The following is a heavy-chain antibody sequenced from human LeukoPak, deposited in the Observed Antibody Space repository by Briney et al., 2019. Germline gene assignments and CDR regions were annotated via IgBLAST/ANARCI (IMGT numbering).Heavy chain of an antibody. J-gene: IGHJ3*02. Sequence: ASVKVSCKASGYTFTSYGISWVRQAPGQGLEWMGWISAYNGNTNYAQKLQGRVTMTTDTSTSTAYMELRSLRSDDTAVYHCARDSEVVAGDAFDIWGQGTMVTVSS. D-gene: IGHD6-19*01. V-gene: IGHV1-18*01. CDR2: ISAYNGNT. CDR3: ARDSEVVAGDAFDI. CDR1: GYTFTSYG.